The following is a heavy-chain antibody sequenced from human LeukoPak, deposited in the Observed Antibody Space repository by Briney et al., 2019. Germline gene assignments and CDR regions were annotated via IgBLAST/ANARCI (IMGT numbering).Heavy chain of an antibody. CDR1: GFTSGIYA. J-gene: IGHJ4*02. CDR3: AREGWGDFDY. Sequence: GGPLRLSCAASGFTSGIYAVSWVRQAPGKGLEWVANIKQDGSEKYYVDSVKGRFTISRDNAKNSLYLQMNSLRAEDTAVYYCAREGWGDFDYWGQGTLVTVSS. CDR2: IKQDGSEK. V-gene: IGHV3-7*01. D-gene: IGHD3-16*01.